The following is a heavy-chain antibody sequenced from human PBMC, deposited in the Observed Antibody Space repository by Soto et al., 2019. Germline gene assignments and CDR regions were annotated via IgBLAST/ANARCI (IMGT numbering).Heavy chain of an antibody. CDR3: ARDLDGSGSYYTDY. CDR2: ISAYKGDT. V-gene: IGHV1-18*01. CDR1: GYTFTNYG. Sequence: QVRLVQSGAEVKKPGASVKVSCKASGYTFTNYGISWVRQAPGQGLEWMGWISAYKGDTNYAQNLRGRVTMTTDTSTNTAYMELRSLRDDDTAVYYCARDLDGSGSYYTDYWGPGTLVTVSS. J-gene: IGHJ4*02. D-gene: IGHD3-10*01.